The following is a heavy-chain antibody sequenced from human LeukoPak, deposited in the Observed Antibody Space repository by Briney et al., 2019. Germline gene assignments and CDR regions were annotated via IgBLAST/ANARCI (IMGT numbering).Heavy chain of an antibody. CDR1: GYTFTGYY. CDR2: INPNSGGT. Sequence: ASVKVSCKASGYTFTGYYMHWVRQAPGQGLEWMGWINPNSGGTNYAQKFQGWVTMTRDTSISTAYMELNRLRSDDMAVYYCARDLSREYSGFTDYWGQGALVTVSS. J-gene: IGHJ4*02. CDR3: ARDLSREYSGFTDY. D-gene: IGHD5-12*01. V-gene: IGHV1-2*04.